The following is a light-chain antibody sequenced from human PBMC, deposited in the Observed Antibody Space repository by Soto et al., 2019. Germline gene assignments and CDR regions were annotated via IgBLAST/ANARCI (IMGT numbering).Light chain of an antibody. Sequence: QSALTQPASVSGAPGQSITISCTGTTSNIGRYNYVAWYQQHPGNAPKVMIYDVSNRPSWISNRFSGSKSGNTASMTIAGLEAEDAAHYYCSSYRTRNTVVFGGGTQLTVL. V-gene: IGLV2-14*01. CDR1: TSNIGRYNY. CDR2: DVS. J-gene: IGLJ2*01. CDR3: SSYRTRNTVV.